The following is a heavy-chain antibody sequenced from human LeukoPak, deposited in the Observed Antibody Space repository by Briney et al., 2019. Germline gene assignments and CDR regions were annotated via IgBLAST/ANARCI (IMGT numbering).Heavy chain of an antibody. Sequence: SETLSLTCAVYGGSFSGYYWSWIRQPPGKGLEWIGEINHSGSTNYNPSLKSRVTISVDTSKNQFSLKLSSVTAADTAVYYCARGCYGSGTKAGLDPWGQGTLVTVSS. CDR3: ARGCYGSGTKAGLDP. CDR2: INHSGST. V-gene: IGHV4-34*01. D-gene: IGHD3-10*01. J-gene: IGHJ5*02. CDR1: GGSFSGYY.